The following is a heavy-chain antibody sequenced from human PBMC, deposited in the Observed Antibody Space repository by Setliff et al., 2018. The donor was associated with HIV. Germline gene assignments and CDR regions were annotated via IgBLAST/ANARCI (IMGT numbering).Heavy chain of an antibody. D-gene: IGHD5-18*01. J-gene: IGHJ6*03. CDR2: IYTSGST. CDR1: GGSISSGSYF. CDR3: ARDMDTPYMDV. V-gene: IGHV4-61*02. Sequence: PSETLSLTCTVSGGSISSGSYFWTWIRQPAGKGLEWIGRIYTSGSTNYNPSLKSRVTISVDTSKNQSSLKLSSVTAADTAVYYCARDMDTPYMDVWGKGTTVTVSS.